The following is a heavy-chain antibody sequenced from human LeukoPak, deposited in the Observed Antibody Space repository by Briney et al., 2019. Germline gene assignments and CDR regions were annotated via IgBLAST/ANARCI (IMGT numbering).Heavy chain of an antibody. Sequence: GASVKVSCKASGYTFTSYGISWVRQAPGQGLEWMGWISAYNGNTNYAQKLQGRVTMTTDTSTSTAYMELRSLRSDDTAVYYCARGWHVLRFLEWSLGPYMDVWGKGTTVTVSS. V-gene: IGHV1-18*01. CDR1: GYTFTSYG. J-gene: IGHJ6*03. CDR2: ISAYNGNT. D-gene: IGHD3-3*01. CDR3: ARGWHVLRFLEWSLGPYMDV.